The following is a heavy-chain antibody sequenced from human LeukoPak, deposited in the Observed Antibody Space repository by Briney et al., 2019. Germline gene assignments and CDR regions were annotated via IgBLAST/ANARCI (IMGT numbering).Heavy chain of an antibody. D-gene: IGHD4-17*01. CDR1: GFTFSSYG. J-gene: IGHJ4*02. V-gene: IGHV3-30*18. CDR2: ICYDGTTK. Sequence: GRSLRLSCAASGFTFSSYGLHWVRQAPGKGLEWVTFICYDGTTKHYADSVKGRFTISRDDPKKTLYLQMDSLRVEDTAVYYCAKDRFGDQGTSYYIDQWGQGTLVTVSA. CDR3: AKDRFGDQGTSYYIDQ.